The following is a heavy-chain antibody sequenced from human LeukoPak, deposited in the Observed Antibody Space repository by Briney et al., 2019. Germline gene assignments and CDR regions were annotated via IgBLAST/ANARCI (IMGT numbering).Heavy chain of an antibody. Sequence: GSSVKVCCSPAGYMVGVYYMRWGRQAPGQGLEWMGWLRGDTGDTDSPQKFKGRVTMTRDTATNTAYMQLRRLTYDETAIYFCARVRDNARDDRGKLALVTVSS. D-gene: IGHD1-1*01. CDR2: LRGDTGDT. CDR1: GYMVGVYY. V-gene: IGHV1-2*02. J-gene: IGHJ4*02. CDR3: ARVRDNARDD.